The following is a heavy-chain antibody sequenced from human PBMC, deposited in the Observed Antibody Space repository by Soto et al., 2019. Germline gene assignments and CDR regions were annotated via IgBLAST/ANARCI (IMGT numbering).Heavy chain of an antibody. V-gene: IGHV3-23*01. CDR2: ISGSGGST. D-gene: IGHD2-15*01. Sequence: EVQLLESGGGLVQPGGSLRLSCAASGFTFSSYAMSWVRQAPGKGLEWVSAISGSGGSTYYADSVKGRFTISRDNSKNTLYMQMNSLRAEDTAVYYCAKRRGVVVAAPGDYWGQGTLVTVSS. J-gene: IGHJ4*02. CDR1: GFTFSSYA. CDR3: AKRRGVVVAAPGDY.